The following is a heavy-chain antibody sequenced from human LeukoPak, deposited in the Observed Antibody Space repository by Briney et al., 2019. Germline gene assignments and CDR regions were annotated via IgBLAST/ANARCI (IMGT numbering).Heavy chain of an antibody. CDR3: ARRQYRSSWYYFDY. V-gene: IGHV3-74*03. CDR1: GFSLSSYW. J-gene: IGHJ4*02. CDR2: INSDGSTT. D-gene: IGHD6-13*01. Sequence: GGSLRLSCAASGFSLSSYWMHWVRQAPGKGLVWVSRINSDGSTTKYADSVKGRFTISRNNAKNTLYLQMNSLRAEDTAVYYCARRQYRSSWYYFDYWGQGTLVTVSS.